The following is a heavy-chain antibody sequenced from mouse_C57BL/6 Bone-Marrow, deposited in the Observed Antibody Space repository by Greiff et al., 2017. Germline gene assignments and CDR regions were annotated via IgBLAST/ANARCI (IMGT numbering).Heavy chain of an antibody. Sequence: EVKLVESGGGLVQPGGSLSLSCAASGFTFTDYYMSWVRQPPGKALEWLGFIRNKANGYTTEYSASVKGRFTISRDNSQSNLYLQMNALRAKDSATYYCARYQRDYGSSYYFDYWGQGTTLTVSS. CDR1: GFTFTDYY. J-gene: IGHJ2*01. CDR2: IRNKANGYTT. V-gene: IGHV7-3*01. D-gene: IGHD1-1*01. CDR3: ARYQRDYGSSYYFDY.